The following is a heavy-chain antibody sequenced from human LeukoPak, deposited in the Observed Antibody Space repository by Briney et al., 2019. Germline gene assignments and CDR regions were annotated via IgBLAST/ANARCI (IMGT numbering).Heavy chain of an antibody. D-gene: IGHD4-23*01. V-gene: IGHV3-73*01. CDR1: GFTFSGST. CDR2: IRTKPNNYVT. Sequence: GGSLRLSCAASGFTFSGSTIFWARQASGKGLEWVGRIRTKPNNYVTSYVASVKGRFTISRYDSKNTAYLQMKSLKTDDTAVYYCARLGYSANSAVDYWGQGTLVTVSS. J-gene: IGHJ4*02. CDR3: ARLGYSANSAVDY.